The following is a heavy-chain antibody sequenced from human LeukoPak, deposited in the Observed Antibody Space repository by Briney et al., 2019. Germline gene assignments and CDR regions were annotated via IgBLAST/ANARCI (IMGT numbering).Heavy chain of an antibody. V-gene: IGHV3-23*01. CDR3: AKEQSSGWYGDAFDI. D-gene: IGHD6-19*01. J-gene: IGHJ3*02. CDR1: GFTFSTYA. Sequence: GGSLRLSCAASGFTFSTYAMSWVRQSPGKGLEWVSAISGSDAGTYYADSVKGRFTISRDNSKNTLYLQMDSLRAEDTAVYYCAKEQSSGWYGDAFDIWGQGTMVTVSS. CDR2: ISGSDAGT.